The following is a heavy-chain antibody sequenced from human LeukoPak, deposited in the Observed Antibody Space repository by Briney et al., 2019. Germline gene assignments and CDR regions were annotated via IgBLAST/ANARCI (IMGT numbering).Heavy chain of an antibody. CDR3: ARVVFGEGDDY. CDR1: GFTFSSYS. Sequence: PGGSLRLSCAASGFTFSSYSMNWVPQAPGKGLEWVSYISSSSSTIYYADSVKGRFTISRDNAKNSLYLQMNSLRAEDTAVYYCARVVFGEGDDYWREGTLVTVSS. D-gene: IGHD3-10*02. V-gene: IGHV3-48*01. CDR2: ISSSSSTI. J-gene: IGHJ4*02.